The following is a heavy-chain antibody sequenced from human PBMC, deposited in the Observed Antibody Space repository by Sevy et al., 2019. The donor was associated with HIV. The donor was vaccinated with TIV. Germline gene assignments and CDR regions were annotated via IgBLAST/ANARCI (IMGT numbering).Heavy chain of an antibody. Sequence: GGSLRLSCRASGFNEGDYVMNWFRQAPGKGLDWVGFIRSKAYGETREYAASVKGRVTISREDSKGIAYLQMHRLKTEDTGRYYCTRAMYYHDSGSYYGMDVWGQGTTVTVSS. CDR1: GFNEGDYV. J-gene: IGHJ6*02. CDR2: IRSKAYGETR. CDR3: TRAMYYHDSGSYYGMDV. D-gene: IGHD3-10*01. V-gene: IGHV3-49*03.